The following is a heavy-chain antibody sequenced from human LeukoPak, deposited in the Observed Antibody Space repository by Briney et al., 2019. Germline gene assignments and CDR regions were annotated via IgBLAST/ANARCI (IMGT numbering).Heavy chain of an antibody. V-gene: IGHV4-59*01. CDR3: AREGTAGTNGNWFDP. D-gene: IGHD1-1*01. Sequence: ASETLSLTCAVSGGSIGSYYWCWIWNPPPRGREWIGYIFYSVSTNFNPPLKGQVPISVDTSKHQFSLNLNPMTSTDTAVSYFAREGTAGTNGNWFDPWGERTLVTLSS. J-gene: IGHJ5*02. CDR1: GGSIGSYY. CDR2: IFYSVST.